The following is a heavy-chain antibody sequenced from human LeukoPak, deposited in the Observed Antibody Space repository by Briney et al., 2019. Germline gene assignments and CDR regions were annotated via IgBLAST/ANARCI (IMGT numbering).Heavy chain of an antibody. CDR2: INPNSGGT. D-gene: IGHD3-16*02. V-gene: IGHV1-2*02. J-gene: IGHJ4*02. CDR1: GYTFTGYY. CDR3: AVLVTFGGVIVPFDY. Sequence: ASVKVSCKASGYTFTGYYMHWVRQAPGQGLKWMGWINPNSGGTNYAQKFQGRVTMTRDTSISTAYMELSRLRSDDTAVYYCAVLVTFGGVIVPFDYWGQGTLVTVSS.